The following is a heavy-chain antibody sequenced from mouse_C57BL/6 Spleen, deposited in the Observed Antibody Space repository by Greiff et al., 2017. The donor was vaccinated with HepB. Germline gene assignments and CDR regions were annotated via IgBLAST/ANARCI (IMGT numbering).Heavy chain of an antibody. D-gene: IGHD2-2*01. Sequence: QVQLQQPGAELVMPGASVKLSCKASGYTFTSYWMHWVKQRPGQGLEWIGEIDPSDSYTNYNQKFKGKSTLTVDKSSSTAYMQLSSLTSEDSAVYYCARGLRQGYYAMDYWGQGTSVTVSS. V-gene: IGHV1-69*01. CDR2: IDPSDSYT. CDR3: ARGLRQGYYAMDY. J-gene: IGHJ4*01. CDR1: GYTFTSYW.